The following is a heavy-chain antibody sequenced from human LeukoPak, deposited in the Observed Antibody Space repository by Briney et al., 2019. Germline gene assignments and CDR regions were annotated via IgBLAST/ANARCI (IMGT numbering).Heavy chain of an antibody. J-gene: IGHJ3*02. CDR3: ARARPIVVVPAAPSEIAFDI. CDR1: GESFSGYY. D-gene: IGHD2-2*01. CDR2: INHSGST. Sequence: SETLSLTCAVYGESFSGYYWSWIRQPPGKGLEWIGEINHSGSTNYNPSLKSRVTISVDTSNNQFSLKLSSVTAADTAVYYCARARPIVVVPAAPSEIAFDIWGQGTMVTVSS. V-gene: IGHV4-34*01.